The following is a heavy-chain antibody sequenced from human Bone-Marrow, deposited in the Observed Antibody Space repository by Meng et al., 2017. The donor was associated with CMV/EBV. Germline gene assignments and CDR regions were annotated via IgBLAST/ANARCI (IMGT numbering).Heavy chain of an antibody. J-gene: IGHJ5*02. CDR3: ARTYTWNYVLNWFDP. Sequence: SETLSLTCNASGGSISSSSYYWGWTRQPPGKGLEGIGSIYYSGSTYYNPSLKSRVTSSVDTSKNQFSLKMSPLAAADTAVYYCARTYTWNYVLNWFDPWGQGNLVTGSS. D-gene: IGHD1-7*01. CDR2: IYYSGST. V-gene: IGHV4-39*07. CDR1: GGSISSSSYY.